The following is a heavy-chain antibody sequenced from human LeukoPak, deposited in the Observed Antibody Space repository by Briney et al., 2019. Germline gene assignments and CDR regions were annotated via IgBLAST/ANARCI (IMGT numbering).Heavy chain of an antibody. CDR2: IRSKAYGGTT. D-gene: IGHD3-10*01. CDR1: GFTFGDYA. Sequence: GGSLRLSCTASGFTFGDYAMSWVRQAPGKGLEWVGFIRSKAYGGTTEYAASVKGRFTISRDDSKSIAYLQMNSLKTEDTAVYYCTSPFYSSGSYSYYYYYYMDVWGKGTTVTVSS. J-gene: IGHJ6*03. V-gene: IGHV3-49*04. CDR3: TSPFYSSGSYSYYYYYYMDV.